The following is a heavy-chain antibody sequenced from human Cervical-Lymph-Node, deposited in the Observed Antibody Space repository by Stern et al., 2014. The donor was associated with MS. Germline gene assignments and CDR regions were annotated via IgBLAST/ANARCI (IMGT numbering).Heavy chain of an antibody. CDR2: IHDSGST. D-gene: IGHD1-26*01. V-gene: IGHV4-61*02. CDR3: ATTRWDLFTWNWFDP. J-gene: IGHJ5*02. CDR1: GGSISSSGYY. Sequence: QVQLVQSGPGLVKPSQTLSLTCTVSGGSISSSGYYWSWIRQPADKGLEWIGRIHDSGSTYYNPSLKSRVTISMETAKKQFHPKLPSVTAADTAVYYCATTRWDLFTWNWFDPWGQGTLVTVSS.